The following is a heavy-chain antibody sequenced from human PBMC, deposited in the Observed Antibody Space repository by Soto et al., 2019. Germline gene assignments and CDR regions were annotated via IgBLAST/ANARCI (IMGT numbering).Heavy chain of an antibody. Sequence: KPSETLSLTCTVSGGSISSYYWSWIRQPPGKGLEWIGYIYYSGSTNYNPSLKSRVTISVDTSKNQFSLKLSSVTAADTAVYYCARGLAYCGGDCPTGVDYYYYYGMDVWGQETTVTVSS. CDR2: IYYSGST. V-gene: IGHV4-59*01. CDR3: ARGLAYCGGDCPTGVDYYYYYGMDV. J-gene: IGHJ6*02. CDR1: GGSISSYY. D-gene: IGHD2-21*02.